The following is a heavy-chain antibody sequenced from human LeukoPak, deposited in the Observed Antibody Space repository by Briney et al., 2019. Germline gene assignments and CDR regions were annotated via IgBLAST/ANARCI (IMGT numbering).Heavy chain of an antibody. Sequence: KPSETLSPTCAVYGGSFSGYYWSWIRQPPGKGLEWIGEINHSGSTNYNPSLKSRVTISVDTSKNQFSLKLSSVTAADTAVYYCARAPARGYSSGWYRYFDYWGQGTLVTVSS. V-gene: IGHV4-34*01. J-gene: IGHJ4*02. CDR2: INHSGST. CDR1: GGSFSGYY. CDR3: ARAPARGYSSGWYRYFDY. D-gene: IGHD6-19*01.